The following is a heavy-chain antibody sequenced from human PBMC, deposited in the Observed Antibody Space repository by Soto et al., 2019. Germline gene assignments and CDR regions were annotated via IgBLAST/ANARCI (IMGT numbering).Heavy chain of an antibody. Sequence: QVQLQQWGAGLLKPSETLSLTCAVYGGSFSGYYWTWIRQPPGTGLEWLGEINHSGSTNYNPSLKSRVTISVDTSKNQVSRKRTSVTAADTAVYYCARDKITGLFDYWGQGTLVTVSS. CDR2: INHSGST. J-gene: IGHJ4*02. CDR3: ARDKITGLFDY. V-gene: IGHV4-34*01. CDR1: GGSFSGYY. D-gene: IGHD2-8*02.